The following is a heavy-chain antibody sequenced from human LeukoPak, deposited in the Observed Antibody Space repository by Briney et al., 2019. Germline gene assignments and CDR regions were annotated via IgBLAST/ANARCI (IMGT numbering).Heavy chain of an antibody. D-gene: IGHD5-18*01. CDR3: ARDRGDAMALDY. Sequence: SETLSLTCTVSGGSISSGGYYWSWIRQHPGKGLEWIGYIYYSGSTYYNPSLKSRVTISVDTSKNQFSLKLSSVTAADTAVYYCARDRGDAMALDYWGQGTLVTVSS. CDR1: GGSISSGGYY. V-gene: IGHV4-31*03. J-gene: IGHJ4*02. CDR2: IYYSGST.